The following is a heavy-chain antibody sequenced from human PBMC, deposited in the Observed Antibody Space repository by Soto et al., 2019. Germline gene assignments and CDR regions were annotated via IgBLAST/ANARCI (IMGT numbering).Heavy chain of an antibody. D-gene: IGHD1-7*01. V-gene: IGHV3-48*03. Sequence: GGSLRLSCAASGFTFSSYEMNWVRQAPGKGLEWVSYISSSGSTIYYADSVKGRFTISRDNAKNSLYLQMNSLRAEDTAVYYCARGWNYLDPFDYCGQGTLVTVYS. J-gene: IGHJ4*02. CDR1: GFTFSSYE. CDR2: ISSSGSTI. CDR3: ARGWNYLDPFDY.